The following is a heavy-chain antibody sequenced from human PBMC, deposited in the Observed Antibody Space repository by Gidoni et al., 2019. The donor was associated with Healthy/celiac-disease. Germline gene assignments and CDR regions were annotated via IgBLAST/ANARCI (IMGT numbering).Heavy chain of an antibody. V-gene: IGHV4-38-2*02. CDR1: AYSISSGSY. D-gene: IGHD3-10*01. CDR3: ARDRGKGLYYYYGMDV. J-gene: IGHJ6*02. CDR2: IYHSGST. Sequence: QVQLQESGPGLVKPSDTLLLTCAVSAYSISSGSYWGWIRQPPGKGLEWIGSIYHSGSTYYNPSLKSRVTISVDTSKNQFSLKLSSVTAADTAVYYCARDRGKGLYYYYGMDVWGQGTTVTVSS.